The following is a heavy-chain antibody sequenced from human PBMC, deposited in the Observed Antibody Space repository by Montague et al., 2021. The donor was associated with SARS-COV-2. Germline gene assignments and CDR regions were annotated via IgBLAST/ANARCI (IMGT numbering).Heavy chain of an antibody. Sequence: SETLSLTCTVSGGSISNYYWSWIRQPPGKGLEWIGRIHATGSSTYNPSLEPRVTMSVDTSKNQFSLKLSSVTAADTAVYYCARGSFFYDSGELGSWGQGTLVTVSS. CDR3: ARGSFFYDSGELGS. CDR1: GGSISNYY. CDR2: IHATGSS. D-gene: IGHD3-10*01. J-gene: IGHJ5*02. V-gene: IGHV4-4*07.